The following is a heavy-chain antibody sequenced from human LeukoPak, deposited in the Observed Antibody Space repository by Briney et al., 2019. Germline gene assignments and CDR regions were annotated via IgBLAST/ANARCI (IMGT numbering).Heavy chain of an antibody. V-gene: IGHV3-23*01. Sequence: PGGSLRLSCAASGFTFSSYAMSWVRQAPGKGLEWVSTISGSGGSTYYADSVKGRFTISRDNSKNTLYLQMNSLRAEDTAVYYCAKDYYDFWSGSPYFDYWGQGTLVTVSS. J-gene: IGHJ4*02. D-gene: IGHD3-3*01. CDR2: ISGSGGST. CDR1: GFTFSSYA. CDR3: AKDYYDFWSGSPYFDY.